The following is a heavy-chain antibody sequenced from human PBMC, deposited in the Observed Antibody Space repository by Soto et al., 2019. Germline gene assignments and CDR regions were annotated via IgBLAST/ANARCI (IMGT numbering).Heavy chain of an antibody. CDR1: GGTFSSYA. CDR2: IIPIFGTA. J-gene: IGHJ4*02. CDR3: ASMAVGATGPFDY. D-gene: IGHD1-26*01. Sequence: ASVKVSCKASGGTFSSYAISWVRQAPGQGLEWMGGIIPIFGTANYAQKFQGRVTITADESTSTAYMELSSLRSEDTAVYYCASMAVGATGPFDYWGQGTLVTVSS. V-gene: IGHV1-69*13.